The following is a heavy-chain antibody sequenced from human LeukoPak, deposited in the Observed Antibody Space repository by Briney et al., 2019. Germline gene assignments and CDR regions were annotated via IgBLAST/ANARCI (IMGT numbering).Heavy chain of an antibody. Sequence: ASVKVSCKASGYTFTGYYMHWVRQAPGQGLEWMGWINPNSGGTNYAQKFQGRVTMTRDTSISTAYMELSRLRSDDTAVYYCARDGLMVRGVRLVFFYWGQGTLVTVSS. J-gene: IGHJ4*02. CDR3: ARDGLMVRGVRLVFFY. CDR1: GYTFTGYY. CDR2: INPNSGGT. D-gene: IGHD3-10*01. V-gene: IGHV1-2*02.